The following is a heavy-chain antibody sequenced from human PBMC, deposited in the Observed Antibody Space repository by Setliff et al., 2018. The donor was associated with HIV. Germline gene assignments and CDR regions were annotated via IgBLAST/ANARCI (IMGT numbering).Heavy chain of an antibody. V-gene: IGHV4-31*03. D-gene: IGHD3-22*01. Sequence: PSETLSLTCTVSCGSISSGGYYWSWIRQHPGKGLEWIGFIYYSGSTYYNPSLKSRVTISVDTSKNQFSLKLSSVTAADTAVYYCARDRRNTYYYESSGYSGAFDIWGQGTMVTVSS. CDR3: ARDRRNTYYYESSGYSGAFDI. J-gene: IGHJ3*02. CDR2: IYYSGST. CDR1: CGSISSGGYY.